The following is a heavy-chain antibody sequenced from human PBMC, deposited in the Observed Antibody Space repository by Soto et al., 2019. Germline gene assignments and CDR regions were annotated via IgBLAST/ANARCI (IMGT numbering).Heavy chain of an antibody. V-gene: IGHV4-31*03. CDR1: GVSISSGGYY. CDR3: ARWLVVVAAFDF. Sequence: SETLSLTCTVSGVSISSGGYYWSWIRQHPGMGLEWIGYIYCSGSTYYNPSLKRRVTISVDTSKNQFSLKLSSVTAADTAVDYCARWLVVVAAFDFWGQGTLVTVSS. D-gene: IGHD2-15*01. CDR2: IYCSGST. J-gene: IGHJ4*02.